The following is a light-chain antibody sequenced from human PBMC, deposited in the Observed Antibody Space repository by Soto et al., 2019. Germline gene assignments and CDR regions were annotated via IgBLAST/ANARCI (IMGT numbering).Light chain of an antibody. V-gene: IGKV3-15*01. Sequence: EILMTRSPATLSVSPGESATLSCRASQSVSTSLAWYQQKPGQAPRLLIYGASTRATDIPARFSGTGSGPETTLASSSLQSAELAVYSCQQPPHRPPITSGQGHDWRL. J-gene: IGKJ5*01. CDR1: QSVSTS. CDR2: GAS. CDR3: QQPPHRPPIT.